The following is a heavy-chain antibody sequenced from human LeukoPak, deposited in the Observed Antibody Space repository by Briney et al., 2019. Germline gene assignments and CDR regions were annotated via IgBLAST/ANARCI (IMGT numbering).Heavy chain of an antibody. CDR2: INSDGSTT. J-gene: IGHJ4*02. D-gene: IGHD3-22*01. CDR1: GFTFSSYW. Sequence: GGSLRLSCAASGFTFSSYWMHWVRQAPGKGLVWVSRINSDGSTTNYADSVKGRFTISRDNARNTLYLQMNSLRAEDTAVYYCAKDAYYDSSGYYEYWGQGTLVTVSS. V-gene: IGHV3-74*01. CDR3: AKDAYYDSSGYYEY.